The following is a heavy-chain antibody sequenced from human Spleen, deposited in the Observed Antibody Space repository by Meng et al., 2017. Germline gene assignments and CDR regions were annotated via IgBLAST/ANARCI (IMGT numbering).Heavy chain of an antibody. Sequence: QVQLQQSGPGLVQPSGTLSLTCAVSGGSIDTTIWWSWVRQPPGKGLQWIGSIFYSGITYYNPSLKSRVTISVDTSKNQFSLKLSSVTAADTAVYHCLRGSGGSVWGQGTLVTVSS. CDR3: LRGSGGSV. CDR2: IFYSGIT. J-gene: IGHJ1*01. CDR1: GGSIDTTIW. V-gene: IGHV4-4*02. D-gene: IGHD3-10*01.